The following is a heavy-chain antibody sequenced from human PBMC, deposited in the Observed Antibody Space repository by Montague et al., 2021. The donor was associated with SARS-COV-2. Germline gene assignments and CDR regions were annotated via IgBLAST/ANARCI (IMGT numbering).Heavy chain of an antibody. CDR1: GFTFSSYA. Sequence: SLRLSCAASGFTFSSYAMYWVRQAPRKGLEWVAVIWFDGSQKYYVDSVKGQFSISRDNFNNTLFLEMHSLRAEDSALYYCARAREHHSHLFGMDVWGQGTTVIVSS. CDR3: ARAREHHSHLFGMDV. CDR2: IWFDGSQK. V-gene: IGHV3-33*08. J-gene: IGHJ6*02. D-gene: IGHD1-14*01.